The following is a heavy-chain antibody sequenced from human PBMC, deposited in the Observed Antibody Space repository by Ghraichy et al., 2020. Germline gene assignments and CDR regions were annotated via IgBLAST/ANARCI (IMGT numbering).Heavy chain of an antibody. J-gene: IGHJ4*02. V-gene: IGHV3-21*01. CDR1: GFTFSSYS. CDR3: ARDRNDILTGHFDY. D-gene: IGHD3-9*01. Sequence: GALNISCAASGFTFSSYSMNWVRQAPGKGLEWVSSISSSSSYIYYADSVKGRFTISRDNAKNSLYLQMNSLRAEDTAVYYCARDRNDILTGHFDYWGQGTLVTVSS. CDR2: ISSSSSYI.